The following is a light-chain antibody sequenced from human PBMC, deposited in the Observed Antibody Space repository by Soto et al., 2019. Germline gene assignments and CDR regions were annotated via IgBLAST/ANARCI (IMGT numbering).Light chain of an antibody. CDR1: QSVSNNY. V-gene: IGKV3-20*01. J-gene: IGKJ1*01. CDR2: GAS. Sequence: EIALTQSPGTLSLSPGERATLSCRASQSVSNNYLGWYQQKPGQAPRLLVYGASRRATGSPDRFSGSGSATDYTLTISRMEAEEFAVYYCQQYGNSLPWTFGQGTKVEIK. CDR3: QQYGNSLPWT.